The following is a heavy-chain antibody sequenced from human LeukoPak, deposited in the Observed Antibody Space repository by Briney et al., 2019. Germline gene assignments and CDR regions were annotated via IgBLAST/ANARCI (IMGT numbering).Heavy chain of an antibody. CDR1: GGSFSGYY. J-gene: IGHJ4*02. CDR2: INHSGST. D-gene: IGHD4-11*01. CDR3: ARPRQYFRYFDY. Sequence: PSETLSLTCAVYGGSFSGYYWSWIRQPPGEGLEWIGEINHSGSTNYNPSLKSRVTISVDTSKNQFSLKLSSVTAADTAVYYCARPRQYFRYFDYWGQGTLVTASS. V-gene: IGHV4-34*01.